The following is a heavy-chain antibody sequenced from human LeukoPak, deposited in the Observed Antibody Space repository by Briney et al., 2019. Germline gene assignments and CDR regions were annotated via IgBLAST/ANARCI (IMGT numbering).Heavy chain of an antibody. CDR1: GGSISSYY. CDR3: ARELGPYIDY. D-gene: IGHD7-27*01. Sequence: SETLSLTCTVSGGSISSYYWSWLRQPPGKGLEWIGYIYYSGSTNYNPSLKSRVTISVDTSKNQFSLKLSSVTAADTAVYYCARELGPYIDYWGQGTLVTVSS. V-gene: IGHV4-59*01. CDR2: IYYSGST. J-gene: IGHJ4*02.